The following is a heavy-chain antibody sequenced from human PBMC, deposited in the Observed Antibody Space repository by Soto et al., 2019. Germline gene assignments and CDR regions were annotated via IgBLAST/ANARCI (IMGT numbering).Heavy chain of an antibody. CDR1: EFTFTHYW. V-gene: IGHV3-74*01. Sequence: PGGSLRLSCVASEFTFTHYWMHWVRQAPGKGLMWVPRISSDGTTTNYADSVKGRFTISRDNAKNTLYLQMTSLRVEDRAIYHCVRGKVAAGFDYWGQGALVTVSS. CDR3: VRGKVAAGFDY. J-gene: IGHJ4*02. CDR2: ISSDGTTT. D-gene: IGHD6-13*01.